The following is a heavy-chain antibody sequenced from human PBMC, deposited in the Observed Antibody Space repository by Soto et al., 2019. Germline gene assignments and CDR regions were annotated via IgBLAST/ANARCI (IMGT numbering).Heavy chain of an antibody. V-gene: IGHV3-23*01. CDR2: ISGSDGKT. CDR3: ARWSYLDY. J-gene: IGHJ4*02. Sequence: SGGSLRLSCAASGFSFGSYALSWVRQAPGKGLEWVSTISGSDGKTFYADSVKGRFSISRDTSQNTLYLQMSSLRADDTAIYYCARWSYLDYWGQGTRVTVSS. D-gene: IGHD3-3*01. CDR1: GFSFGSYA.